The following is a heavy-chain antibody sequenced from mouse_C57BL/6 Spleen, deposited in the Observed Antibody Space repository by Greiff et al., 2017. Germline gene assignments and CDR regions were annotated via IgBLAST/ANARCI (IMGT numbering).Heavy chain of an antibody. CDR3: ARSGSSGYDYFDY. D-gene: IGHD3-2*02. J-gene: IGHJ2*01. CDR2: IDPSDSYT. CDR1: GYTFTSYW. Sequence: VQLQQPGAELVKPGASVKLSCKASGYTFTSYWMQWVKQRPGQGLEWIGEIDPSDSYTNYNQKFKGKATLTVDTSSSTAYMQLSSLTSEDSAVYYCARSGSSGYDYFDYWGQGTTLTVSS. V-gene: IGHV1-50*01.